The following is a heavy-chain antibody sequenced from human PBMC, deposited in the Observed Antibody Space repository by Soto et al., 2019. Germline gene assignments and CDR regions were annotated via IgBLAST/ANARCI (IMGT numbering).Heavy chain of an antibody. Sequence: SVKVSCKASGFTFTSSAMQGVRQARGQRLEWIGWIVVGSGNTNYAQKFQERVTITRDMSTSTAYMELSSLRSEDTAVYYCAAEGVTMVRGVISDAFDIWGQGTMVTVSS. CDR3: AAEGVTMVRGVISDAFDI. V-gene: IGHV1-58*02. CDR2: IVVGSGNT. J-gene: IGHJ3*02. CDR1: GFTFTSSA. D-gene: IGHD3-10*01.